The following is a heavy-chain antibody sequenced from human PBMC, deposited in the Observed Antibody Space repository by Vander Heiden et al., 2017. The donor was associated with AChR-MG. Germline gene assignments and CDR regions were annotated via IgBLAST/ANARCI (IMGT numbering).Heavy chain of an antibody. Sequence: QVQLQESAPGLVKPSATLSLTCTGSGGSVSSGRHYWSWVRQLHGKGLGWIGYIYYSGTTRSNPSLKSRVTISVDTTKNQYSLKLSSVTAADTAVYYCARALPLFSSSWYANWFDSWGQGALVTVSS. J-gene: IGHJ5*01. CDR2: IYYSGTT. D-gene: IGHD6-13*01. CDR3: ARALPLFSSSWYANWFDS. CDR1: GGSVSSGRHY. V-gene: IGHV4-61*01.